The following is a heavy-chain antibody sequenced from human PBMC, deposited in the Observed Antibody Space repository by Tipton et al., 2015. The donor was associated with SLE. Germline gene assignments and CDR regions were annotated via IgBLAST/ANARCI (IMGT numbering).Heavy chain of an antibody. CDR2: IWYDGSNK. V-gene: IGHV3-33*01. CDR1: GFTFSSYG. Sequence: SGFTFSSYGMHWVRQAPGKGLEWVAVIWYDGSNKYYADSVKGRFTISRDNSKNTLYLQMNSLRAEDTAVYYCAAQLVLYYYGMDVWGQGTTVTVSS. J-gene: IGHJ6*02. CDR3: AAQLVLYYYGMDV. D-gene: IGHD6-13*01.